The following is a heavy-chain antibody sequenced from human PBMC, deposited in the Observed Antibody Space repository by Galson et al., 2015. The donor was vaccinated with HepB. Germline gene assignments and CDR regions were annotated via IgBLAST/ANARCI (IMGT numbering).Heavy chain of an antibody. V-gene: IGHV1-69*13. Sequence: SVKVSCKASGGSFSSSAISWVRQAPGQGLESMGGITPSFGIGNYAQKFQGRVTITADESTSTVYMEVGSLRSDDTAVYYCARPGTMAGWYFDYWGQGTLVTVSS. CDR1: GGSFSSSA. J-gene: IGHJ4*02. CDR2: ITPSFGIG. CDR3: ARPGTMAGWYFDY. D-gene: IGHD1/OR15-1a*01.